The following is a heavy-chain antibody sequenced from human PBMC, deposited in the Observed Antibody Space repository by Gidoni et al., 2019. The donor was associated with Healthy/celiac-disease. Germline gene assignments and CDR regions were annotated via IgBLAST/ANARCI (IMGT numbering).Heavy chain of an antibody. D-gene: IGHD3-3*01. CDR1: GGSISSYY. CDR2: IYYSGST. V-gene: IGHV4-59*01. CDR3: ARAGEWLLPGFDP. J-gene: IGHJ5*02. Sequence: QVQLQESGPGLVKPSETLSLTCTVSGGSISSYYWSWIRQPPGKGLEWIGYIYYSGSTNYNPSLKSRVTISVDTSKNQFSLKLSSVTAADTAVYYCARAGEWLLPGFDPWGQGTLVTVSS.